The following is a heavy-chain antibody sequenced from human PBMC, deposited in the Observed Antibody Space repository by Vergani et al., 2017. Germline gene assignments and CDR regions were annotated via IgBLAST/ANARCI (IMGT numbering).Heavy chain of an antibody. D-gene: IGHD5-24*01. CDR3: ARRPVEMATTNVYYYYMDV. V-gene: IGHV4-59*01. CDR1: GGSISSYY. Sequence: QVQLQESGPGLVKPSETLSLTCTVSGGSISSYYWSWIRQPPGKGLEWIGYIYSSGSTNSNPSLKSRVTISVDTSKTQFSLKLSSVTAAANAVYYCARRPVEMATTNVYYYYMDVWGKGTTVTVSS. J-gene: IGHJ6*03. CDR2: IYSSGST.